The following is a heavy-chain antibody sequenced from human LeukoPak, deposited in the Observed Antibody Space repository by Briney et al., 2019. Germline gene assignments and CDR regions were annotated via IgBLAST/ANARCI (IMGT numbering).Heavy chain of an antibody. CDR1: GGDITTSIRSIGSYY. CDR3: ARAPYYYDSGGYWSKPRYFDY. Sequence: PSETLSLTCSVSGGDITTSIRSIGSYYWSWLRQPPGKGLEWISYIYDSGSANYNPSLKSRVTISVDMPKNHFSLELTSVTAADTAIYYCARAPYYYDSGGYWSKPRYFDYWGQGIPVTVSS. J-gene: IGHJ4*02. CDR2: IYDSGSA. V-gene: IGHV4-61*03. D-gene: IGHD3-22*01.